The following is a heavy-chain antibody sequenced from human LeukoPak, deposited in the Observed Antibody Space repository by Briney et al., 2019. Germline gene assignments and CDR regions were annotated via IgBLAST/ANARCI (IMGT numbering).Heavy chain of an antibody. V-gene: IGHV1-69*13. D-gene: IGHD3-10*01. CDR1: GGTFRSYA. Sequence: SVKVSCKASGGTFRSYAFSWVRQAPGKGLEWMGGIIPVFTTTYYAQTFQGRVTFTADESTSTVYMDLSSLRSEDTAIYYCARVGSENIRRGELLLRRCYLDYWGQGTLVTVSS. CDR3: ARVGSENIRRGELLLRRCYLDY. CDR2: IIPVFTTT. J-gene: IGHJ4*02.